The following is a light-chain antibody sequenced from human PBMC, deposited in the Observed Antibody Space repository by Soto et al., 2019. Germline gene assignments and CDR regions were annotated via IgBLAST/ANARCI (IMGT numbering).Light chain of an antibody. J-gene: IGLJ1*01. V-gene: IGLV2-18*02. Sequence: QSVLTQPPSGSGSPGQSVAISCTGTSSDVGSYNRVSWYRQPPGTAPELMIYEVTDRPSGVPDRFSGSKSGNTASLTISGLQAEDEADYYCSSYTSSGTYAFGTGTKVTVL. CDR3: SSYTSSGTYA. CDR2: EVT. CDR1: SSDVGSYNR.